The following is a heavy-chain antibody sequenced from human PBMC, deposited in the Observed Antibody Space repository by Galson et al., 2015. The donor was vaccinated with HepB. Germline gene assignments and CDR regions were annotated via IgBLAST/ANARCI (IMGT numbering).Heavy chain of an antibody. CDR2: ISYDGSNK. J-gene: IGHJ6*02. V-gene: IGHV3-30*18. CDR3: AKDIGGADSSGYYYGNYYYGMDV. Sequence: SLRLSCAASGFTFSSYGMHWVRQAPGKGLEWVAVISYDGSNKYYADSVKGRFTISRDNSKNTLYLQMSSPRAEDTAVYYCAKDIGGADSSGYYYGNYYYGMDVWGQGTTVTVSS. CDR1: GFTFSSYG. D-gene: IGHD3-22*01.